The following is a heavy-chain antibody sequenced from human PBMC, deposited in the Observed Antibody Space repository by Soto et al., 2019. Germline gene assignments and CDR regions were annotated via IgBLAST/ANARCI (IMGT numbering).Heavy chain of an antibody. CDR1: GGPISSYY. CDR2: IYYSGST. V-gene: IGHV4-59*01. J-gene: IGHJ5*02. Sequence: PSETLSLTCTVSGGPISSYYWSWSRQPPGEGLEWIGYIYYSGSTNHNPSPKGRVTISGDTSKNHFSLKLSSVTAADTAVYYCVRNYRSSLKRFEPWGQGTLVTV. D-gene: IGHD6-13*01. CDR3: VRNYRSSLKRFEP.